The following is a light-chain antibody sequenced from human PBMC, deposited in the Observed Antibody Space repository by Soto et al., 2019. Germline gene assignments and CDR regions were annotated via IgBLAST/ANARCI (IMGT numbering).Light chain of an antibody. V-gene: IGKV3-15*01. CDR1: QSVSTN. CDR2: GAS. CDR3: QHYNNWPPWT. Sequence: IVMTQSPATLPVSPGERATLSCRASQSVSTNVAWYQRKPGQAPRLLIYGASTRATGVPARFSGSGSGTEFTLTISGLQSEDFGVYYCQHYNNWPPWTFGQGTKVEIK. J-gene: IGKJ1*01.